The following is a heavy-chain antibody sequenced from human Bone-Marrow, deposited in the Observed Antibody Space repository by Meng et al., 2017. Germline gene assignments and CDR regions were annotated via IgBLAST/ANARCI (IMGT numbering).Heavy chain of an antibody. CDR1: GGSISSSSYY. CDR3: ARHSGGSGSYFAYYYDYGMDV. Sequence: SETLSLTCTVSGGSISSSSYYWGWIRQPPGKGLEWIGSIYYSGSTYYNPSLKSRVTISVDTSKNQFSLKLSSVTAADTAVYYCARHSGGSGSYFAYYYDYGMDVWGQGTTVTVSS. CDR2: IYYSGST. J-gene: IGHJ6*02. D-gene: IGHD3-10*01. V-gene: IGHV4-39*07.